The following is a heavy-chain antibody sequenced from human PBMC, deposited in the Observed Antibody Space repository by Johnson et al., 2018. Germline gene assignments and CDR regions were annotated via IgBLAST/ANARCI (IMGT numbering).Heavy chain of an antibody. J-gene: IGHJ6*03. Sequence: VQLVESGGGVVQPGRSLRLSCAASEFTVSSNYMSWVRQAPGKGLEWVSVIYSGGRTHYADSVKGRFTISRDNSKNTLYLQMNSLRAEDTAVYYCARDIVVRGVLPQYYMDVWGKGPRSPSP. D-gene: IGHD3-10*01. CDR3: ARDIVVRGVLPQYYMDV. CDR2: IYSGGRT. CDR1: EFTVSSNY. V-gene: IGHV3-66*02.